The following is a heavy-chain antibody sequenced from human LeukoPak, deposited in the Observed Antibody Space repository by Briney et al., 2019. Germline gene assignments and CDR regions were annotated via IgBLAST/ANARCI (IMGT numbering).Heavy chain of an antibody. D-gene: IGHD3-10*01. V-gene: IGHV3-43*02. CDR1: GFTFDDYV. J-gene: IGHJ3*02. Sequence: GGSLRLSCAASGFTFDDYVMHWVRQAPGKGLEWVSFISGDGGATYYADSAKGRFTISRDYGRKSLYLQMDSLRTEDTALYYCARPKMVRGVDDAFDIWGQGTMVTVSS. CDR2: ISGDGGAT. CDR3: ARPKMVRGVDDAFDI.